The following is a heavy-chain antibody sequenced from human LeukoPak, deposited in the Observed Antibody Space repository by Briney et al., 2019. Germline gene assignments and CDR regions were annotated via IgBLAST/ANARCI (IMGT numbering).Heavy chain of an antibody. Sequence: SETLSLTCAVSGYSISSGYFWGWIRQPPGKGLEWIGSMYHSGSTYNNPSLKSRVTISVDTSKSQFSLKLRSVTAADTAVYYCARDPYCSGGSCYPFDYWGQGTLVTVSS. J-gene: IGHJ4*02. CDR1: GYSISSGYF. CDR3: ARDPYCSGGSCYPFDY. D-gene: IGHD2-15*01. V-gene: IGHV4-38-2*02. CDR2: MYHSGST.